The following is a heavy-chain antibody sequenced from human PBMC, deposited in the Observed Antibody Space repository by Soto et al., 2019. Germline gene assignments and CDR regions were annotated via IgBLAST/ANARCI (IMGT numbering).Heavy chain of an antibody. D-gene: IGHD6-19*01. CDR3: ARAQQWLHLLFDY. J-gene: IGHJ4*01. CDR1: GGSISSYY. Sequence: SETLSLTCTVSGGSISSYYWSWIRQPPGKGLEWIGYIYYSGSTNYNPSLKSRVTISVDTSKNQFSLKLSSVTAADTAVYYCARAQQWLHLLFDYWGKEPWSPSTQ. CDR2: IYYSGST. V-gene: IGHV4-59*01.